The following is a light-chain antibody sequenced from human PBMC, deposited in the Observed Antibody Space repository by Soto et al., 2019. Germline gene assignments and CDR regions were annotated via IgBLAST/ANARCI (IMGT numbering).Light chain of an antibody. CDR1: SSDVGGYDY. V-gene: IGLV2-14*01. CDR2: EVS. Sequence: QSVLTQPASVSGSPGQSITISCTGTSSDVGGYDYVSWYQQFPGKAPKLVIFEVSNRPSGVSDRFSGSKSGNTASLTISGLQAEDEADYYCCSYAGSYIYVFGTGTKVTVL. CDR3: CSYAGSYIYV. J-gene: IGLJ1*01.